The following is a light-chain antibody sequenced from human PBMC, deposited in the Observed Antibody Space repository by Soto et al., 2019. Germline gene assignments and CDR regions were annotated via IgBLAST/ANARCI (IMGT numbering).Light chain of an antibody. J-gene: IGKJ5*01. CDR3: QQYSKWPIT. Sequence: EMVMTQSPAILSLSPGESATLSCRASQSVNSNYLAWYQQHPGQPPRLLIYGISTRATGIPASFSGSGSGTEFSLTISILQSEEFAVYYCQQYSKWPITFGQGTRLEIK. V-gene: IGKV3-15*01. CDR2: GIS. CDR1: QSVNSN.